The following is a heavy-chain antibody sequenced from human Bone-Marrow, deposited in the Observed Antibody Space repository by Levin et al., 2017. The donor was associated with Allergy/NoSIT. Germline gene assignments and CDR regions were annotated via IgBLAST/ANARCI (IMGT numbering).Heavy chain of an antibody. J-gene: IGHJ3*02. CDR2: IYHSGST. Sequence: PSETLSLTCAVSGGSISSSNWWSWVRQPPGKGLEWIGEIYHSGSTNYNPSLKSRVTISVDKSKNQFSLKLSSVTAADTAVYYCARDKVGWNDIIRAFDIWGQGTMVTVSS. D-gene: IGHD1-1*01. CDR3: ARDKVGWNDIIRAFDI. CDR1: GGSISSSNW. V-gene: IGHV4-4*02.